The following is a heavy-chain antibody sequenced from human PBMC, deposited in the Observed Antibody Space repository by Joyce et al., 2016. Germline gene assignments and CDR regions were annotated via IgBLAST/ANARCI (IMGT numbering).Heavy chain of an antibody. CDR3: AREDIVVVSRYYSYMDV. CDR2: ISSTSSTT. CDR1: GFIFSSYS. Sequence: EVQLVESGGGLVQPGGSLRLSCAASGFIFSSYSMNWVRQAPGKGLEWVSYISSTSSTTYYADSVKGRFTISRENAKNSLYLQMSSLRAEDTAVYYCAREDIVVVSRYYSYMDVWGKGTTVTVSS. D-gene: IGHD2-2*01. J-gene: IGHJ6*03. V-gene: IGHV3-48*01.